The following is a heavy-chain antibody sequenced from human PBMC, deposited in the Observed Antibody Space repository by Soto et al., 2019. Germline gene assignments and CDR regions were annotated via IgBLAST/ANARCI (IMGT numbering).Heavy chain of an antibody. CDR3: VRGTNSYGSGGYYRSGDFFDY. CDR1: GYSFTSYW. V-gene: IGHV5-51*01. J-gene: IGHJ4*02. D-gene: IGHD3-10*01. Sequence: GESLKISCKGSGYSFTSYWIGWVRQMPGKGLEWMGIIYPGDSDTRYSPSFQGQVTISADKSISTAYLQWSSLRGDDTALYYCVRGTNSYGSGGYYRSGDFFDYWDQGTQVTVSS. CDR2: IYPGDSDT.